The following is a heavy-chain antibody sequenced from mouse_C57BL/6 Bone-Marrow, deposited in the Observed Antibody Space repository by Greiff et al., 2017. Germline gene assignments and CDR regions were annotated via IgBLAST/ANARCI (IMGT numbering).Heavy chain of an antibody. CDR3: ARAKNYDACFAD. CDR2: INPGRGCT. J-gene: IGHJ3*01. V-gene: IGHV1-54*01. CDR1: GYAFTNYL. D-gene: IGHD2-4*01. Sequence: QVQLQQSGAELVRPGTSVKVSCKASGYAFTNYLIAWVKQRPGQGLEWIGVINPGRGCTNYNEKFKGKATLTADKSSSTAYMQLSSLTSEDSAVYFSARAKNYDACFADWGQGTLVTVSA.